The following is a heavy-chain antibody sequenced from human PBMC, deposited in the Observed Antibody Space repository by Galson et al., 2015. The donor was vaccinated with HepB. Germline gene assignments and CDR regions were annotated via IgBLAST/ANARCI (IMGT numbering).Heavy chain of an antibody. D-gene: IGHD3-22*01. CDR3: ARHEIVVGRDY. J-gene: IGHJ4*02. Sequence: SETLSLTCTVSGGSISSSSYYWGWIRQPPGKGLEWIGSIYYSGSTYHNPSPKSRVTISVDTSKNQFSLKLSSVTAADTAVYYCARHEIVVGRDYWGQGTLVTVSS. CDR2: IYYSGST. V-gene: IGHV4-39*01. CDR1: GGSISSSSYY.